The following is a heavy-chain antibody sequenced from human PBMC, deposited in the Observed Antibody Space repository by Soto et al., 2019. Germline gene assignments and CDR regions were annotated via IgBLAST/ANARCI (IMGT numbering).Heavy chain of an antibody. V-gene: IGHV4-30-4*01. CDR1: GGSISSGDYY. CDR3: AREYYYGSGTLYYFYY. CDR2: IYYSGST. Sequence: KPSETLSLTCTVSGGSISSGDYYWSWIRQPPGKGLEWIGYIYYSGSTYYNPSLKSRVTISVDTSKNQFSLKLSSVTAADTAVYYCAREYYYGSGTLYYFYYWGQGTLVTVSS. D-gene: IGHD3-10*01. J-gene: IGHJ4*02.